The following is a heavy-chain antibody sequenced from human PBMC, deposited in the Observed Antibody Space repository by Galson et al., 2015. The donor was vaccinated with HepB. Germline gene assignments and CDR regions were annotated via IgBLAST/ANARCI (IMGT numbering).Heavy chain of an antibody. CDR3: ARCVGSSLYFGY. D-gene: IGHD3-10*01. Sequence: SLRLSCAASGFTVSSNYMSWVRQAPGKGLEWVSVIYSGGSTYYADSVKGRFTVSRDNSKNTLYLQMNSLRAEDTAVYYCARCVGSSLYFGYWAREPWSPSPQ. J-gene: IGHJ4*02. V-gene: IGHV3-53*01. CDR2: IYSGGST. CDR1: GFTVSSNY.